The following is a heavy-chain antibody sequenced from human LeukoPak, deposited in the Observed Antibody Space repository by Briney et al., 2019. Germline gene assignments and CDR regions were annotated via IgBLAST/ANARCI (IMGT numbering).Heavy chain of an antibody. CDR1: GFTFSDYY. CDR2: ISSSGSTI. V-gene: IGHV3-11*01. CDR3: ANPSATFISYYYYGMDV. J-gene: IGHJ6*02. Sequence: GGSLRLSCAASGFTFSDYYMSWIRQAPGKGLEWVSYISSSGSTIYYADSVKGRFTISRDNSKNTLYLQMNSLRAEDTAVYYCANPSATFISYYYYGMDVWAKGPRSPSP. D-gene: IGHD2-15*01.